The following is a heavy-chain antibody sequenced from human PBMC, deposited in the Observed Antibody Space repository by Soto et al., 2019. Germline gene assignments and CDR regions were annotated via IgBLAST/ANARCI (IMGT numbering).Heavy chain of an antibody. J-gene: IGHJ4*02. D-gene: IGHD4-17*01. V-gene: IGHV1-46*01. Sequence: QVQLVQSGAEVKKPGASVKVSCKASGYTFTSYYMHWVRQAPGQGLEWMGIINPSGGSTSYAQKFQGRVTMTRDTSKSTVYMELSSLRSEDTAVYYCARDTGDYGDFDYWGQGTLVTVSS. CDR2: INPSGGST. CDR1: GYTFTSYY. CDR3: ARDTGDYGDFDY.